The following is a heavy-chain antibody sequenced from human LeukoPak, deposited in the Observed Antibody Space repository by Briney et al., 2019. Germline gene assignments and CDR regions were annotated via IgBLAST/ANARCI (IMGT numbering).Heavy chain of an antibody. J-gene: IGHJ4*02. CDR1: GGSISSGGYY. CDR3: ARARWNDRGSQVDY. V-gene: IGHV4-31*03. CDR2: IYYSGST. D-gene: IGHD1-1*01. Sequence: PSETLSLTCTVSGGSISSGGYYWSRIRLHPGKGLEWIGYIYYSGSTYYNPSLKSRVTISVDTSKNQFSLKLSSVTAADTAVYYCARARWNDRGSQVDYWGQGTLVTVSS.